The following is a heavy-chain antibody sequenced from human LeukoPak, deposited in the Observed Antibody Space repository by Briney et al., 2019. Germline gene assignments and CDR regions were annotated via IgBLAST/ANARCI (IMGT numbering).Heavy chain of an antibody. CDR2: IYHSGST. CDR3: ARNYGDYGEGVDY. Sequence: SETLSLTCAVSGGSISSSNWWSWVRQPPGKGLEWIGEIYHSGSTNYNPSLKSRVTISVDKSKNQFSLKLSSVTAADTAVYYCARNYGDYGEGVDYWGQGTLVTVSS. D-gene: IGHD4-17*01. J-gene: IGHJ4*02. CDR1: GGSISSSNW. V-gene: IGHV4-4*02.